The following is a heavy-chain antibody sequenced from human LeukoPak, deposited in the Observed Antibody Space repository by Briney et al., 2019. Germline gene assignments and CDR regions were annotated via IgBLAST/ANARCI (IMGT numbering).Heavy chain of an antibody. CDR1: GGTFSSYA. CDR3: ARSYMIIDPFDL. CDR2: IIPIFGTA. Sequence: GSSVKVSCKASGGTFSSYAISWVRQAPGQGLEWMGGIIPIFGTANYAQKFQGRVTITADESTSTAYMELSSLRSEDTAVYYCARSYMIIDPFDLWGQGTLLTVSS. D-gene: IGHD3-22*01. V-gene: IGHV1-69*01. J-gene: IGHJ5*02.